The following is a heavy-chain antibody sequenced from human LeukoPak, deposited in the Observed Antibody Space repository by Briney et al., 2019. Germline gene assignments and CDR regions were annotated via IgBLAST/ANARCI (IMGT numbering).Heavy chain of an antibody. CDR3: TSGNGGWSSPYYFYYMVV. V-gene: IGHV4-4*07. CDR1: GGSFTNYY. Sequence: SETLSLTCSVSGGSFTNYYWSWIRQTAGQGLEWIGRVYTRGTSNYNPSLRSRVIISVDKSANQVSLRMTSVSAADTAVYYCTSGNGGWSSPYYFYYMVVWGKGTTVTVSS. D-gene: IGHD6-19*01. CDR2: VYTRGTS. J-gene: IGHJ6*03.